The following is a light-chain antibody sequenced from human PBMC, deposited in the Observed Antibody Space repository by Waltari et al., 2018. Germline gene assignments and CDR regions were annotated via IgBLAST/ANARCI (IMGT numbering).Light chain of an antibody. J-gene: IGLJ1*01. CDR1: NNDIGAYNY. CDR2: GVT. V-gene: IGLV2-14*01. CDR3: CSFATSKTYV. Sequence: QSALTQPASVSGSPGQSITISCTGTNNDIGAYNYVSWYQQHPGKGPKLMIYGVTSRPSGISTRCSGSKSGNTASLTISGIQAEDEADYYCCSFATSKTYVFGTGTKVTVL.